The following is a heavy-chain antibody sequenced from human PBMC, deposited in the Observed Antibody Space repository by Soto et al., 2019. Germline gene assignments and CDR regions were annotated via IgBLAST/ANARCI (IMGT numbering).Heavy chain of an antibody. CDR2: INPSGGAT. CDR3: ATSRGLYDYGST. CDR1: GYTFTKCY. Sequence: GASVKVSCKASGYTFTKCYIHWVRQAPGQGLQWLGIINPSGGATTYAQKFQGRVTMTRDTSTSTVFLELRSLRSEDTAIFYCATSRGLYDYGSTWGQGTLVTVSS. J-gene: IGHJ5*02. D-gene: IGHD4-17*01. V-gene: IGHV1-46*01.